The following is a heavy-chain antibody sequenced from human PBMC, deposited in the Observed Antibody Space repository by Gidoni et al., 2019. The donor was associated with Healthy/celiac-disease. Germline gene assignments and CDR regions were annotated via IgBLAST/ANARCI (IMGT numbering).Heavy chain of an antibody. J-gene: IGHJ6*03. V-gene: IGHV3-33*01. CDR3: ARPDRTYYYYYYMDV. Sequence: QVQLVESGGGVVQPGRSLRLSCAASGFTFSSYGMHWVRQAPGKGLEWVAVIWYDGSNKYYADSVKGRFTISRDNSKNTLYLQMNSLRAEDTAVYYCARPDRTYYYYYYMDVWGKGTTVTVSS. CDR2: IWYDGSNK. D-gene: IGHD1-1*01. CDR1: GFTFSSYG.